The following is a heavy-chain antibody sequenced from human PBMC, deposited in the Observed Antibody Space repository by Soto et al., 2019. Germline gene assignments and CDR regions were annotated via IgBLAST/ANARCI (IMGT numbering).Heavy chain of an antibody. CDR1: GFTFSSYS. D-gene: IGHD3-9*01. CDR3: AKDSRYFSPQDGMDV. Sequence: PGGSLRLSCAASGFTFSSYSMNWVRQAPGKGLEWVSYISSSSSTIYYADSVKGRFTISRDNAKNSLYLQMNSLRAEDTAVYYCAKDSRYFSPQDGMDVWGQGTTVTVSS. V-gene: IGHV3-48*01. CDR2: ISSSSSTI. J-gene: IGHJ6*02.